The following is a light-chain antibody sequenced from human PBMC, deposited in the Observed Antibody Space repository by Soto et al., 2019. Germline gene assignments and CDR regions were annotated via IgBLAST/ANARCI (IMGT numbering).Light chain of an antibody. V-gene: IGLV2-14*01. CDR2: EVS. J-gene: IGLJ1*01. Sequence: QSALTQPASVSGSPGQSITISCSGTSSDVGGYNFVSWYQQHPGKAPKLMIYEVSNRPPGVSNRFSGSKSGNTASLTISGLQAEDEADYYCNSYTSSDTLPWVFGTGTKLTVL. CDR3: NSYTSSDTLPWV. CDR1: SSDVGGYNF.